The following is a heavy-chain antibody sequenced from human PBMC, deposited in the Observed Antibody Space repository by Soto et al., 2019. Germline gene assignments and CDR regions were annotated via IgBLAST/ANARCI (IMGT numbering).Heavy chain of an antibody. CDR1: GFTFSSYA. CDR2: ISYDGSNK. D-gene: IGHD1-26*01. V-gene: IGHV3-30-3*01. CDR3: ARYQGRYRTFDY. Sequence: QVQLVESGGGVVQPGRSLRLSCAASGFTFSSYAMHWVRQAPGKGLAGVAVISYDGSNKYYADSVKGRFTISRDNSKNTLYLQMNSLRAEDTAVYYCARYQGRYRTFDYWGQGTLVTVSS. J-gene: IGHJ4*02.